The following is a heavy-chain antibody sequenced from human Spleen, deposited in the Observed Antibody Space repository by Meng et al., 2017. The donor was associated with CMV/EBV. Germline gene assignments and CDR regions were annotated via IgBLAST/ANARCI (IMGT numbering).Heavy chain of an antibody. CDR1: GFTFIMYN. Sequence: GGSLRLSCAALGFTFIMYNMNWVRQAAGQGLDWIASISSTRDSTYYADSVRGRFSISRLNARNSLFLQMDSLRAEDTAVYYCGGVPGVGMSLYYGLDVWGRGTTVTVSS. V-gene: IGHV3-21*06. J-gene: IGHJ6*02. D-gene: IGHD3-3*01. CDR3: GGVPGVGMSLYYGLDV. CDR2: ISSTRDST.